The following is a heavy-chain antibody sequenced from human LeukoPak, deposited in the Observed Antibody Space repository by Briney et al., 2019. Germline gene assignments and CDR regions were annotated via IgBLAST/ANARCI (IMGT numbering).Heavy chain of an antibody. CDR1: GGSISSSSYY. V-gene: IGHV4-61*05. Sequence: PSETLSLTCTVSGGSISSSSYYWGWIRQPPGKGLECIGYIYYIGSTNYNPSLKSRVTISLDTSKSQFSLKLTSVTPADTAVYYCARGGIVGSRTNWFDPWGQGILVTVSS. CDR3: ARGGIVGSRTNWFDP. J-gene: IGHJ5*02. D-gene: IGHD1-26*01. CDR2: IYYIGST.